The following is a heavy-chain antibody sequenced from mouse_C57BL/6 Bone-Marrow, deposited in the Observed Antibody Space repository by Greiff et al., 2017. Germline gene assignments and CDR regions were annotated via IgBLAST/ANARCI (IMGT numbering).Heavy chain of an antibody. CDR3: ARDTYGSSYDYAMDY. J-gene: IGHJ4*01. CDR2: IRNKANGYTT. CDR1: GFTFTDYY. D-gene: IGHD1-1*01. Sequence: EVKLMESGGGLVQPGGSLRLSCATSGFTFTDYYMSWVRQPPGKALEWLGFIRNKANGYTTEYSASVKGRFTISRYNSQSILYLQMNTLRAEDSATYYCARDTYGSSYDYAMDYWGQGTSVTVSS. V-gene: IGHV7-3*02.